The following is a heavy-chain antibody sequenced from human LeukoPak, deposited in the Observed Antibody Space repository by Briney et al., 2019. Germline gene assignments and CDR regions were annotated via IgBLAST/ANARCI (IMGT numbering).Heavy chain of an antibody. V-gene: IGHV3-23*01. CDR3: AKEYDNSGYYYVAY. CDR1: GFTFSSYA. J-gene: IGHJ4*02. D-gene: IGHD3-22*01. Sequence: PGGSLRLSCAASGFTFSSYAMSWIRQAPGKGLEWVSAISGSGGSTYHADSVKGRFTIPRDNSKNTLYLQMNSLRAEDTAIYYCAKEYDNSGYYYVAYWGQGTLVTVSS. CDR2: ISGSGGST.